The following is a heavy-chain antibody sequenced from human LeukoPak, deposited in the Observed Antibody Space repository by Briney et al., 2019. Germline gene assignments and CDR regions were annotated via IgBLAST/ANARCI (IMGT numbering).Heavy chain of an antibody. CDR2: IYYSGST. J-gene: IGHJ6*02. CDR1: GGSISSGGYY. Sequence: SQTLSLTCTVSGGSISSGGYYWSWIRQHPGKGLEWIGYIYYSGSTYYNPPLRSRVTISVDTSKNQFSLKLSSVTAADTAVYYCARDPRCSGGSCYSGYYYYGMDVWGQGTTVTVSS. D-gene: IGHD2-15*01. V-gene: IGHV4-31*03. CDR3: ARDPRCSGGSCYSGYYYYGMDV.